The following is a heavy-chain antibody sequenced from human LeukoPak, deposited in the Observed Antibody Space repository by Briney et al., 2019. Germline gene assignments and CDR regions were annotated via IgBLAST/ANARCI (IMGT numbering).Heavy chain of an antibody. D-gene: IGHD2-2*01. CDR2: LFPGDSDT. CDR1: GYSFTSYW. Sequence: GESLKISCKGSGYSFTSYWIGWVRQMPGKGLEWMGILFPGDSDTRYSPSFQGRVTISADKSISTAYLQWSSLKASDTAMYYCARHGGYCSSTSCFHNWFDPWGQGTLVTVSS. CDR3: ARHGGYCSSTSCFHNWFDP. J-gene: IGHJ5*02. V-gene: IGHV5-51*01.